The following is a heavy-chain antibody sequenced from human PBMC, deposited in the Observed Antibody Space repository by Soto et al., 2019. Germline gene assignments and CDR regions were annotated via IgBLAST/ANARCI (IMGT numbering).Heavy chain of an antibody. CDR2: IDYNGVT. Sequence: AETLCLTCTVSGGSIYRSGYYWGWIRQRPWRGLEWIGSIDYNGVTYSNPSLKRRVTISRDTSKNQFSLKLTSVTAADTALYYCGKVLVGATRRTDSDSWGPGXLVTVYS. CDR3: GKVLVGATRRTDSDS. J-gene: IGHJ4*02. D-gene: IGHD2-15*01. V-gene: IGHV4-39*01. CDR1: GGSIYRSGYY.